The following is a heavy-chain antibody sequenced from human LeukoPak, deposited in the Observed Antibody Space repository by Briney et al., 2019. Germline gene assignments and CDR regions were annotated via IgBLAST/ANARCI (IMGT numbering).Heavy chain of an antibody. Sequence: PGGSLRLSCAASGFTLSSYWRHWVRQAPGRGLVWVSRINSDGSSTTYADSVKGRFTISRDNAENTLYLQMNSLRAEDTAVYFCARDGSGWSVDYWGQGILVTVSS. V-gene: IGHV3-74*01. CDR2: INSDGSST. J-gene: IGHJ4*02. D-gene: IGHD6-19*01. CDR1: GFTLSSYW. CDR3: ARDGSGWSVDY.